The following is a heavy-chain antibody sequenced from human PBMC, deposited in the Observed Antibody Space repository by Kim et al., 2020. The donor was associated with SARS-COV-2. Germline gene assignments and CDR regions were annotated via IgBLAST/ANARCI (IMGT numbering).Heavy chain of an antibody. D-gene: IGHD2-21*02. V-gene: IGHV1-24*01. CDR2: FDPEDGET. CDR1: GYTLTELS. Sequence: ASVKVSCKVSGYTLTELSMHWVRQAPGKGLEWMGGFDPEDGETIYAQKFQGRVTMTEDTSTYTAYMELSSLRSEDTAVYYCATDFWGGNSAGDYWGQGTLVTVSS. J-gene: IGHJ4*02. CDR3: ATDFWGGNSAGDY.